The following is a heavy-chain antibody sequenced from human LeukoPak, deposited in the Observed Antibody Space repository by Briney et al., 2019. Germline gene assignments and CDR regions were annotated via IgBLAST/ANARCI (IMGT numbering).Heavy chain of an antibody. D-gene: IGHD3-3*01. CDR3: ARDSTIFGVVSRGYFDY. J-gene: IGHJ4*02. CDR1: GFTFDDYG. Sequence: GGSLRLSCAASGFTFDDYGMSWVRQAPGKGLEWVSGINWNGGSTGYADSVKGRFTISRDNAKSSLYLQMNSLRAEDTALYYCARDSTIFGVVSRGYFDYWGRGTLVTVSS. CDR2: INWNGGST. V-gene: IGHV3-20*04.